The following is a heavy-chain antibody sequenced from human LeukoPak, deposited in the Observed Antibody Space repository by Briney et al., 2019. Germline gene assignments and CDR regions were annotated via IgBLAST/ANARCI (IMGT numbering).Heavy chain of an antibody. CDR1: GFAFTNFG. CDR3: AGPMGPAAIFGFDY. D-gene: IGHD2-2*01. Sequence: GGSLRLSCAASGFAFTNFGMHWVRQAPGKGLEWVTFIRYDGSNKYYADSVKGRFTISRDNAKNSLYLQMNSLRAEDTAVYYCAGPMGPAAIFGFDYWGQGTLVTVSS. CDR2: IRYDGSNK. V-gene: IGHV3-30*02. J-gene: IGHJ4*02.